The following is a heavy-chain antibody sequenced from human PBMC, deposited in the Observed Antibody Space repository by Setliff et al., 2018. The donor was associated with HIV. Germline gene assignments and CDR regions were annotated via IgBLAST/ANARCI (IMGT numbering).Heavy chain of an antibody. J-gene: IGHJ4*02. CDR1: GGSISSSRYF. Sequence: SETLSLTCSVSGGSISSSRYFWGWIRQPPGKGLEWIGSLSYTGSTYYNPSLKSRVTISADTSKNQFSPKLNSVTAADTAVYYCASSPIAAPTYYFDYWGQGTLVTVSS. CDR2: LSYTGST. D-gene: IGHD6-6*01. CDR3: ASSPIAAPTYYFDY. V-gene: IGHV4-39*01.